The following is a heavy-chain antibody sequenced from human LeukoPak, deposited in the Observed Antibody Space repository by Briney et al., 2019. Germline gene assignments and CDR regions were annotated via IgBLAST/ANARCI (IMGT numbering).Heavy chain of an antibody. Sequence: SETLSLTCAVYGGSFSGYYWSWIRQPPGKGLEWIGEINHSGGTNYNPSLKSRVTISVDTSKNQFSLKLSSVTAADTAVYYCARGRNNYGGNSEIEYWGQGTLVTVSS. CDR3: ARGRNNYGGNSEIEY. CDR2: INHSGGT. D-gene: IGHD4-23*01. V-gene: IGHV4-34*01. J-gene: IGHJ4*02. CDR1: GGSFSGYY.